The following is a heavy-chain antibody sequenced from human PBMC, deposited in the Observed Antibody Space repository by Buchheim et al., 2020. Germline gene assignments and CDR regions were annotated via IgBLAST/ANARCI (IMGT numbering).Heavy chain of an antibody. D-gene: IGHD3-22*01. CDR1: GYSLTSYW. J-gene: IGHJ6*02. CDR3: AKSHYYDSSGYTRLDV. Sequence: EVQLVQSGAEVKKPGESLRISCKGSGYSLTSYWISWVRQMPGKGLEWMGRIDPSDSYTNYSPSFQGHVTISADKSISTAYPQWSSLKASDTAMYYCAKSHYYDSSGYTRLDVWGQGTT. CDR2: IDPSDSYT. V-gene: IGHV5-10-1*01.